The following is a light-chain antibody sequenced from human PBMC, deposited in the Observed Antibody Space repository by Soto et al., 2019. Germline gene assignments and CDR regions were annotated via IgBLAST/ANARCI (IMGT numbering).Light chain of an antibody. CDR3: QQYYLVPFT. CDR1: QSVLYTSNNQNY. J-gene: IGKJ3*01. CDR2: GAS. V-gene: IGKV4-1*01. Sequence: DIVMTQSPDSLGVSLGERATINCKSIQSVLYTSNNQNYLAWYQQKSGQPPKLLIYGASARESGVPARFSGSGSGTVFTLTINGLQADDVAVYYCQQYYLVPFTFGPGTKVDIK.